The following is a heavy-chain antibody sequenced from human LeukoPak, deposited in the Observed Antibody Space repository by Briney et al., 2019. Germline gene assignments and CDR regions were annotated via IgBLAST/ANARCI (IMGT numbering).Heavy chain of an antibody. Sequence: PGGSLRLSCAASGFTFSSYEMNWVRQAPGKGLEWVSYISSSGSTIYYADSVKGRFTITRDNAKNSLYLQMNSLRAEDTAVYYCARGAYSSGWSNWFDPWGQGTLVTVSS. J-gene: IGHJ5*02. V-gene: IGHV3-48*03. CDR2: ISSSGSTI. CDR3: ARGAYSSGWSNWFDP. CDR1: GFTFSSYE. D-gene: IGHD6-19*01.